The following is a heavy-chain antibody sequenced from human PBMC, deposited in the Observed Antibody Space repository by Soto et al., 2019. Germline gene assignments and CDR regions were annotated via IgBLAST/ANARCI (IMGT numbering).Heavy chain of an antibody. J-gene: IGHJ3*02. Sequence: EVQLVESGGGLVQPGRSLRLSCAASGFTFDDYAMHWVRQAPGKGLEWVSGISWNSGSIGYADSVKGRFTISRDNAKNSLYLQMNSLRAEDTALYYCAKDISRTEYSSSNGAFDIWGQGRMVTVSS. D-gene: IGHD6-6*01. CDR2: ISWNSGSI. CDR3: AKDISRTEYSSSNGAFDI. CDR1: GFTFDDYA. V-gene: IGHV3-9*01.